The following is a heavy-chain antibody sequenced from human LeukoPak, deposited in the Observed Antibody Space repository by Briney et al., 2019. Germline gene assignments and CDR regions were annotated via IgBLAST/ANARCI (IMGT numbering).Heavy chain of an antibody. V-gene: IGHV3-21*01. Sequence: GGSLRLSCAASGFTFSSYSMNWVPHAPGKGLEGVSSISSSSSYIYYADSVKGRFTISRDNAKNSLYLQMNSLRAEDTAVYYCARDQGKGYWGQGTLVTVSS. CDR1: GFTFSSYS. D-gene: IGHD3-10*01. CDR3: ARDQGKGY. CDR2: ISSSSSYI. J-gene: IGHJ4*02.